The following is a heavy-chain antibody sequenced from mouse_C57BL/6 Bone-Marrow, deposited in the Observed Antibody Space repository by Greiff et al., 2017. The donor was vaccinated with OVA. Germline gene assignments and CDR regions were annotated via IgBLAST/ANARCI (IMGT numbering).Heavy chain of an antibody. Sequence: VQLKESGAELVRPGASVKLSCTASGFNIKDDYMHWVKQRPEQGLEWIGWIDPENGDTEYASKFQGKATITADTSSNTAYLQLSSLTSEDTAVYYCTTGPTIVTDYWGQGTTLTVSS. J-gene: IGHJ2*01. D-gene: IGHD2-5*01. CDR2: IDPENGDT. CDR1: GFNIKDDY. CDR3: TTGPTIVTDY. V-gene: IGHV14-4*01.